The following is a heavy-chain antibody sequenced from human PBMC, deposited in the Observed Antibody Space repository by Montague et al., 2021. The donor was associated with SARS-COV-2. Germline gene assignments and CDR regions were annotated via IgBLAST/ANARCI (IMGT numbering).Heavy chain of an antibody. J-gene: IGHJ3*01. Sequence: SLRLSCAASGFTFSSYSVNWVRQAPGKGLEWISYISSSTNIIYYADSVKGRFTISRDNARNSLYLQMNSLRVDDTAVYYCAKDLVLRAARSDALDVWGQGTVVTVSS. D-gene: IGHD6-6*01. V-gene: IGHV3-48*04. CDR3: AKDLVLRAARSDALDV. CDR1: GFTFSSYS. CDR2: ISSSTNII.